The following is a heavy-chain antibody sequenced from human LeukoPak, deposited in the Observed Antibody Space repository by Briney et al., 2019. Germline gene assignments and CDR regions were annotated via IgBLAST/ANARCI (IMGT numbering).Heavy chain of an antibody. J-gene: IGHJ4*02. CDR3: AREAVAGYFDY. D-gene: IGHD6-19*01. CDR2: IYYSGST. Sequence: SETLSLTCTVSGGSISRYYCSWIRQPPGRGLEWIGYIYYSGSTNYNPSLKSRVTISLDTSKNQFSLNLGSATAADTAVYYCAREAVAGYFDYWGQGTLVTVSS. CDR1: GGSISRYY. V-gene: IGHV4-59*01.